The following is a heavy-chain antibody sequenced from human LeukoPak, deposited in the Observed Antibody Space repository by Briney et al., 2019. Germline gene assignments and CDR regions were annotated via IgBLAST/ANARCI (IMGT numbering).Heavy chain of an antibody. D-gene: IGHD2-2*01. CDR3: ARHLPVTVVPAALGDYYYYYIDV. V-gene: IGHV5-51*01. J-gene: IGHJ6*03. CDR2: IYPGDSDT. CDR1: GYSFSSYW. Sequence: GESLKISCKGSGYSFSSYWIVWVRQMPGKSLEWMWIIYPGDSDTRYNPSFQGQVTFSADKSISTAYLQWSSLKASDTAMYYCARHLPVTVVPAALGDYYYYYIDVWGKGTTVTVSS.